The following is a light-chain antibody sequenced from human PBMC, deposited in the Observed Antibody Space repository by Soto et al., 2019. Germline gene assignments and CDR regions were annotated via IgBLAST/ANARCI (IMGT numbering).Light chain of an antibody. CDR1: QSVSSSY. J-gene: IGKJ5*01. V-gene: IGKV3-20*01. CDR2: AAS. CDR3: QQYGNSPIT. Sequence: EIVLTQSPGTLSLSPGERATLSCRASQSVSSSYLAWYQHKPGQAPRLLIYAASSRATGSPDRFSGGGSGTDFTLTISRLEPEDFAVYYCQQYGNSPITFGQGTRLEIK.